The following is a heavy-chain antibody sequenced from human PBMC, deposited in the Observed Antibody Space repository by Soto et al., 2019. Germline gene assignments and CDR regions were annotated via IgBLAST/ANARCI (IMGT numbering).Heavy chain of an antibody. D-gene: IGHD3-22*01. CDR3: ARGRYLDSSDYWVANLPFDH. V-gene: IGHV3-23*01. CDR1: GFTFNSYV. J-gene: IGHJ4*02. Sequence: GGSLRLSCAASGFTFNSYVMTWVRQAPGEGLEWVSSISRSGRGSAYYADSVKGRFTISRDNSEDTLFLQMNNLRDEDTALYYCARGRYLDSSDYWVANLPFDHWGLGTLVTVSS. CDR2: ISRSGRGSA.